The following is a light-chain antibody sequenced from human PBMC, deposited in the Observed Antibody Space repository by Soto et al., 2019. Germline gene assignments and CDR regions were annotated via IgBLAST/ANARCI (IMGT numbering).Light chain of an antibody. CDR3: SSYAGSSNV. V-gene: IGLV2-8*01. CDR2: EVN. Sequence: QSVLTQPPSASGSPGQSVAFSCTATSSDVGGYNYVSWYQQHPGKAPRLMIYEVNTRPSGVPDRFSGSKSGTTASLTVSGLQAEDEADYYCSSYAGSSNVFGTGTKVTGL. CDR1: SSDVGGYNY. J-gene: IGLJ1*01.